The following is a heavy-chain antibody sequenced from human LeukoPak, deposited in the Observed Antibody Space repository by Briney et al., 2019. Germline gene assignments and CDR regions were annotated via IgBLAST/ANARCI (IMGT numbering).Heavy chain of an antibody. V-gene: IGHV3-73*01. CDR2: IRSKAYNYAT. Sequence: PGGSLRLSCAASGFTFSGSAMHWVRQASGKGLEWVGRIRSKAYNYATAYVVSVKGRFTISRDDSKNTAYLQMNSLKTVDMAMYYCARHSDCSDRNCYSDWGQGTLVTVSS. J-gene: IGHJ4*02. CDR3: ARHSDCSDRNCYSD. CDR1: GFTFSGSA. D-gene: IGHD2-15*01.